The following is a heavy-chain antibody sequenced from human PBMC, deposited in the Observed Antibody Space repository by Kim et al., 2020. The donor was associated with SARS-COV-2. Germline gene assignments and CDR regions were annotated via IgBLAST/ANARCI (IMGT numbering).Heavy chain of an antibody. CDR2: IIPILGIA. CDR3: VTGVAVIVEYFQH. CDR1: GGTFSSYA. J-gene: IGHJ1*01. D-gene: IGHD2-15*01. V-gene: IGHV1-69*04. Sequence: SVKVSCKASGGTFSSYAISWVRQAPGQGLEWMGRIIPILGIANYAQKFQGRVTITADKSTSTAYMELSSLRSEDTAVYYCVTGVAVIVEYFQHWGQGTL.